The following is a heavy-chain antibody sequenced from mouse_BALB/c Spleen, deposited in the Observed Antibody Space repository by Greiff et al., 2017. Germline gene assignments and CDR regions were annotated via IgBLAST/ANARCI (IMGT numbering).Heavy chain of an antibody. Sequence: EVQGVESGGGLVQPGGSLRLSCATSGFTFTDYYMSWVRQPPGKALEWLGFIRNKANGYTTEYSASVKGRFTISRGNSQSILYLQMNTLRAEDSATYYCARDRYYYGSSSFAYWGQGTLVTVSA. D-gene: IGHD1-1*01. CDR3: ARDRYYYGSSSFAY. J-gene: IGHJ3*01. CDR2: IRNKANGYTT. V-gene: IGHV7-3*02. CDR1: GFTFTDYY.